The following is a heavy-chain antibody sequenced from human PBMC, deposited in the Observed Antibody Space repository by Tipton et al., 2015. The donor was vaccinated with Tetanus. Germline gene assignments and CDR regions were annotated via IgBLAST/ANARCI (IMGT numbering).Heavy chain of an antibody. V-gene: IGHV3-23*01. Sequence: SLRLSCAASGFTFSSYAMSWVRQAPGKGLEWVSAISGSGGSTYYADSVKGRFTISRDNSKNTLYLQMNSLRAEDTAVYYCAKDPWDYSSSGYAPPPRYFDYWGQGALVTVSS. D-gene: IGHD3-22*01. CDR2: ISGSGGST. CDR3: AKDPWDYSSSGYAPPPRYFDY. CDR1: GFTFSSYA. J-gene: IGHJ4*02.